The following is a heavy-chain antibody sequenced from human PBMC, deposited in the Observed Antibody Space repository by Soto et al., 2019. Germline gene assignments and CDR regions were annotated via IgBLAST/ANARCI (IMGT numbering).Heavy chain of an antibody. CDR3: AKHVQIFYYYYYMDV. V-gene: IGHV3-23*01. CDR2: ISGSGGST. Sequence: EVQLLESGGGLVQPGGSLRLSCAASGFTFSSYAMSWVRQAPGKGLEWVSAISGSGGSTYYADSVKGRFTISRDNSKTTLYLQMNSLRAEDTAVYYCAKHVQIFYYYYYMDVWGKGTTVTVSS. J-gene: IGHJ6*03. D-gene: IGHD3-3*01. CDR1: GFTFSSYA.